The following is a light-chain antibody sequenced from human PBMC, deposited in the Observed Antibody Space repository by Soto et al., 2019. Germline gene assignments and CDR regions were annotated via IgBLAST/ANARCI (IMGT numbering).Light chain of an antibody. J-gene: IGKJ2*01. CDR2: GVS. Sequence: EILMTQSPATLRVSPGDTVTLSCRASQDVSNQVAWYQQKPGQAPRLLIFGVSDRPTGVPDRFSGEGSATDFTLPIHSLQPDDSALYFCQQYLYWPPQPTFGRGTQLEI. CDR1: QDVSNQ. V-gene: IGKV3-15*01. CDR3: QQYLYWPPQPT.